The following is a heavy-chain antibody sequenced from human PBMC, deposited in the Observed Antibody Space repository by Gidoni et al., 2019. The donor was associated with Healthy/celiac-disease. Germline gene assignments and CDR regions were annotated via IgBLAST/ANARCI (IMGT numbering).Heavy chain of an antibody. CDR3: AKAGYCSSTSCLGGNYYYGMDV. D-gene: IGHD2-2*01. Sequence: EVQLLGSGGGLVQPGGSLRLSCPASGFTFSSYAMSWVRQAPGKGLESVSAISGSGGSTYYADSVKGRFTISRDNSKNTLYLQMNSLRAEDTAVYYCAKAGYCSSTSCLGGNYYYGMDVWGQGTTVTVSS. CDR2: ISGSGGST. CDR1: GFTFSSYA. V-gene: IGHV3-23*01. J-gene: IGHJ6*02.